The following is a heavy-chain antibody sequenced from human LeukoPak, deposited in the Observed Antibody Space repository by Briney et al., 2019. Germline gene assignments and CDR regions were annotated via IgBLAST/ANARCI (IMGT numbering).Heavy chain of an antibody. Sequence: GGSLRLSCAASGFTFSSYAMHWVRQAPGKGLEWVAVISYDGSNKYYADSVKGRFTISRDNSKNTLYLQMNSLRSEDTAVYYCAREDGSGSYQRGTFDIWGQGTMVTVSS. CDR2: ISYDGSNK. V-gene: IGHV3-30-3*01. CDR3: AREDGSGSYQRGTFDI. CDR1: GFTFSSYA. J-gene: IGHJ3*02. D-gene: IGHD3-10*01.